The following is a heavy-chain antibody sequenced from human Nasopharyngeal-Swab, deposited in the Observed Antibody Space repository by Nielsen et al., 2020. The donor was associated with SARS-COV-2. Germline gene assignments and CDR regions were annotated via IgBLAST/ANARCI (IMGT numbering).Heavy chain of an antibody. D-gene: IGHD4-23*01. CDR2: ISGSGGST. J-gene: IGHJ4*02. CDR3: AKDLGVESPLWFDY. Sequence: GESLKISCTASGFTFSSYAMSWVRQAPGKGLEWVSEISGSGGSTYYAESVKGRFTISRDNSKNTLYLQMSSLRVEDTAIYYCAKDLGVESPLWFDYWGQGTLLTVSS. CDR1: GFTFSSYA. V-gene: IGHV3-23*01.